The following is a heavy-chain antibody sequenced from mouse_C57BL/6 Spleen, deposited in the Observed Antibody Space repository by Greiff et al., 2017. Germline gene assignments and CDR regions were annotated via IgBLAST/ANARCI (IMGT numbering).Heavy chain of an antibody. J-gene: IGHJ1*03. CDR2: IDPSDSST. V-gene: IGHV1-50*01. Sequence: QVQLQQPGAELVKPGASVKLSCKASGYTFTSYWMQWVKQRPGQGLEWIGEIDPSDSSTNYNQKFKGKATLTVDTSSSTAYMQLSSLTSEDSAVYYCARIYYYGSSSWYFDVWGTGTTVTVSS. CDR3: ARIYYYGSSSWYFDV. D-gene: IGHD1-1*01. CDR1: GYTFTSYW.